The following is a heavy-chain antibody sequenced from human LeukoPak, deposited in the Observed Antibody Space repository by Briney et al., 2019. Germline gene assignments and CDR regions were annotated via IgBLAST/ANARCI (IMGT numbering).Heavy chain of an antibody. CDR1: GGSFSGYY. CDR3: ARALSITGTTD. CDR2: INHSRST. Sequence: SETLSLTCAVDGGSFSGYYWSWIRQPPGKGMELIGEINHSRSTNYNPSPKPRVPISVHPSKNQFSLKLSSVTAAATAVYYCARALSITGTTDWGQGTLVTVSS. V-gene: IGHV4-34*01. J-gene: IGHJ4*02. D-gene: IGHD1-20*01.